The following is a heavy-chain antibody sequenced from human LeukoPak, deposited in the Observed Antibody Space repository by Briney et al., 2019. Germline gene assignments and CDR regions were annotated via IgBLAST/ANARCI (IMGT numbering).Heavy chain of an antibody. CDR3: ARPRGYSYGYYAFDI. J-gene: IGHJ3*02. CDR1: GFTFSSYA. Sequence: GGSLRLSCAASGFTFSSYAMSWVRQAPGKGLEWVSAISGSGGSTYYADSVKGRFTISRDNSENTLYLQMNSLRAEDTAVYYCARPRGYSYGYYAFDIWGQGTMVTVSS. V-gene: IGHV3-23*01. CDR2: ISGSGGST. D-gene: IGHD5-18*01.